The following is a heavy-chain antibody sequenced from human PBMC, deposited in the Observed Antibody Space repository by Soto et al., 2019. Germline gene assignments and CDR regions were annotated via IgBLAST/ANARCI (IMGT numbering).Heavy chain of an antibody. Sequence: SETLSLTCTVSCGSISNYYWSWFRQPAGKRLEWIGRFYTSGGTNYNPSLKSRVTMSVDTSNNQFSLKLRSVTAADTAMYYCARRDGYSSGRGFDTWGQGILVTVSS. V-gene: IGHV4-4*07. CDR3: ARRDGYSSGRGFDT. D-gene: IGHD6-6*01. J-gene: IGHJ4*02. CDR1: CGSISNYY. CDR2: FYTSGGT.